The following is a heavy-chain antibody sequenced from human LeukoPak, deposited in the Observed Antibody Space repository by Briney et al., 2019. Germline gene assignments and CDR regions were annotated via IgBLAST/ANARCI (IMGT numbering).Heavy chain of an antibody. J-gene: IGHJ4*02. CDR2: IYYSGTT. CDR3: ARDYSGYDFLDY. V-gene: IGHV4-31*03. Sequence: SQTLSLTCTVSGDSISSSNPYWTWIRQLPGKGLEWIGYIYYSGTTYYNPSLESRVTILVDTSRNQFSLRLSSVTAADTAVYYCARDYSGYDFLDYWGQGTLVTVSS. CDR1: GDSISSSNPY. D-gene: IGHD5-12*01.